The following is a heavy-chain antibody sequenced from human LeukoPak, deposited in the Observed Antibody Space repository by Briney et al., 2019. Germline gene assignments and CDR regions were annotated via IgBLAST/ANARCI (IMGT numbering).Heavy chain of an antibody. V-gene: IGHV3-21*01. CDR2: IRSTSDYI. D-gene: IGHD2-2*01. Sequence: GGSLRLSCAASGFTFSSYTMDWVRQAPGKGLEWVSSIRSTSDYIYYADSVKGRFTISRDNAKNSLYLQMNSLRAEDTAVYYCARGPTKELVVPAATPSHSMDVWGQGTTVTVSS. CDR3: ARGPTKELVVPAATPSHSMDV. CDR1: GFTFSSYT. J-gene: IGHJ6*02.